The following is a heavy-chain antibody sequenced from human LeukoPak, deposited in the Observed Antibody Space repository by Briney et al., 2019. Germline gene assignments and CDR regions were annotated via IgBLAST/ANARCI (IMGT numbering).Heavy chain of an antibody. CDR3: AKQYSNYGSYYYGMDV. D-gene: IGHD4-11*01. V-gene: IGHV3-30*18. CDR1: GFTFSSFG. Sequence: GGSLRLSCAASGFTFSSFGMHWVRQAPGSGLEWVALMSYDGSNIYYADSVKGRFTISRDNSKNTLYLQMNSLRTEDTAVYYCAKQYSNYGSYYYGMDVWGQGTTVTVS. J-gene: IGHJ6*02. CDR2: MSYDGSNI.